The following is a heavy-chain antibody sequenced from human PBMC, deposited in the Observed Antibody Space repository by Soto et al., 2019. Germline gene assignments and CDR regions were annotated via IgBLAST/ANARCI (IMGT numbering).Heavy chain of an antibody. CDR1: GYTFTTYG. J-gene: IGHJ6*02. Sequence: ASVKVSCKTSGYTFTTYGISWVRQAPGQGLEWMGWISAYNGNTIYAQKLQGRVTMTTDTSTTTAYMELRSLRSDDTAVYYCARENYYGSGTYPTYYFYYGMDVWGQGTTVTVSS. V-gene: IGHV1-18*04. CDR2: ISAYNGNT. CDR3: ARENYYGSGTYPTYYFYYGMDV. D-gene: IGHD3-10*01.